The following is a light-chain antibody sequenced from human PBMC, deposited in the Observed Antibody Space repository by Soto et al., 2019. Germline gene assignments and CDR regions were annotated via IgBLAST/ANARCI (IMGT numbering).Light chain of an antibody. CDR2: EVN. CDR3: GSYGGSNNFV. CDR1: SSDVGGYNY. V-gene: IGLV2-8*01. Sequence: QSALTQPPSASGSPGQSVTISCTGTSSDVGGYNYVSWYQQHPGKAPKLMIYEVNKRPSGVPDRYSGSKSGNSASLPVSGLQAEDEADYYCGSYGGSNNFVFGGGTKLTVL. J-gene: IGLJ3*02.